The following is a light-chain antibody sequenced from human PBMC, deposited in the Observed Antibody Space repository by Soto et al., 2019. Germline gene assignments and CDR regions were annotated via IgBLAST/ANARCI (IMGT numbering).Light chain of an antibody. CDR2: STS. Sequence: QAVVTQEPSLTVSPGGTVTLTCASSTGAVTSGYYPNWFQQKPGQAPRALIYSTSNKQSWTPARFSGSLLGGKAALTLSGVQPEDEAEYYCLLYYGGAQGVFGGGTKVTVL. CDR3: LLYYGGAQGV. J-gene: IGLJ3*02. V-gene: IGLV7-43*01. CDR1: TGAVTSGYY.